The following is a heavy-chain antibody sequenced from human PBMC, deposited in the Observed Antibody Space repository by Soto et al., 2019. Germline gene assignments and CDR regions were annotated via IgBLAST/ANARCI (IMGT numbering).Heavy chain of an antibody. CDR2: ISGSGFNT. CDR3: AKGGITLVRGSFDY. V-gene: IGHV3-23*01. CDR1: GFSLSNYA. D-gene: IGHD3-10*01. J-gene: IGHJ4*02. Sequence: EVQLLESGGGLVQPGGSLRLSCAVSGFSLSNYAMSWVRQAPGKGLEWGSAISGSGFNTYYIESVKGRFTISRYRSKTTLFLQMNNLRAEDTAVYYCAKGGITLVRGSFDYWGQGALVTVSS.